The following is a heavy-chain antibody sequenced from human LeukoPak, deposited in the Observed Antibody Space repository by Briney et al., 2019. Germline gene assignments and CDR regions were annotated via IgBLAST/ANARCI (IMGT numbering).Heavy chain of an antibody. V-gene: IGHV4-59*01. D-gene: IGHD6-19*01. CDR2: IYYSGST. J-gene: IGHJ5*02. CDR1: GGSISSYY. Sequence: SETLSLTCTVSGGSISSYYWSWIRQPPGKGLEWIGYIYYSGSTNYNPSLKSRVTISVDTSKNQFSLKLSSVTAADTAVYYCARGSRGAVAGTVPLLWFDPWGRGTLVTVSS. CDR3: ARGSRGAVAGTVPLLWFDP.